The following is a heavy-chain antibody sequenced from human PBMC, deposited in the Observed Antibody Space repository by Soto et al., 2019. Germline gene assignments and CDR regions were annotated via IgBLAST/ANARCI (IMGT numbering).Heavy chain of an antibody. Sequence: ESGGGLVQPGGSLRLSCAASGFTVSSSYLYWVRQAPGRGLEWVSSIYISGSTYYADSVQGRFTISRDNSKNTLYLQMNSLRAEDTAVYYCARGKVGTNPNWLDPWGQGTLVTVSS. CDR2: IYISGST. CDR3: ARGKVGTNPNWLDP. D-gene: IGHD1-26*01. CDR1: GFTVSSSY. V-gene: IGHV3-66*01. J-gene: IGHJ5*02.